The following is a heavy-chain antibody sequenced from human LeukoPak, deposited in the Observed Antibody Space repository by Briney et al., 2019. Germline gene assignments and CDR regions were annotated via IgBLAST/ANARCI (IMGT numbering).Heavy chain of an antibody. J-gene: IGHJ6*02. CDR2: IYYSGTT. CDR3: ASRPYYHYAMDV. V-gene: IGHV4-59*01. CDR1: GGSITSYY. Sequence: PSETLSLTCTVSGGSITSYYWSWIRQPPGKGLEWIAYIYYSGTTNYNPSLKSRVTISVDTSKSQFSPKLSSVTAADTAVYYCASRPYYHYAMDVWGQGTTVTVSS.